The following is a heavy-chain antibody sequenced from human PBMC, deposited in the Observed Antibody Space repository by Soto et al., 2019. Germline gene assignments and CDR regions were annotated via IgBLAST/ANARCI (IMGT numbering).Heavy chain of an antibody. Sequence: QITLKESGPTLVKPTQTLTLTCTFSGFSLSTSGVGVGWIRQPPGKALEWLALFYWDDDTRYNPSLKNRLTXTXXTSKTQVVLTMTNMDPVDTATFYCARRWLADYFDYWGQGTLVTVSS. J-gene: IGHJ4*02. D-gene: IGHD5-12*01. CDR1: GFSLSTSGVG. CDR2: FYWDDDT. V-gene: IGHV2-5*02. CDR3: ARRWLADYFDY.